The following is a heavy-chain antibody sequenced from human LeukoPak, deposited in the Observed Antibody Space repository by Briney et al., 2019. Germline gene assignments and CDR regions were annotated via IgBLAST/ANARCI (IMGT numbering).Heavy chain of an antibody. CDR1: GYTFTNCW. CDR3: AKTGIASTGTSNFFDF. J-gene: IGHJ4*02. CDR2: IYPGDSDT. Sequence: GESLKISCKGSGYTFTNCWITWVRQMPGEGLEWMGVIYPGDSDTRYSPSLQGQVTFSADKSISTAYLHLSSLKASDTAMYYCAKTGIASTGTSNFFDFWGQGTLVTVSS. V-gene: IGHV5-51*01. D-gene: IGHD6-13*01.